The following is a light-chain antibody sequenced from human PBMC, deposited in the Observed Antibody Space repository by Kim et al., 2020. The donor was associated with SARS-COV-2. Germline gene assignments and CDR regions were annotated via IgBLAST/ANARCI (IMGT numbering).Light chain of an antibody. CDR2: QAS. V-gene: IGKV1-5*03. Sequence: DIQMTPSPSTLSAFVGNRVTITCRASQSVDSWLAWYQQRPGKAPKLLIYQASKLATGVPSRFSGSGSGTDFTLTISNLQPDDSAIYYCKQYETYWTFGPGTKVDIK. J-gene: IGKJ1*01. CDR3: KQYETYWT. CDR1: QSVDSW.